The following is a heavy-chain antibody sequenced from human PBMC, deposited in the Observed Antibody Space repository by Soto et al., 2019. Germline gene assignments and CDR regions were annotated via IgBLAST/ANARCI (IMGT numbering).Heavy chain of an antibody. CDR3: VNTYRYDRDY. Sequence: EVQLVESGGGLVKPGGSLRLSCAASGFTLSSFSMNWVRQAPGKGLEWVSSISSTENYADSVRGRFTISRDNAKNSLYLQMNSLRAEDTAVYYCVNTYRYDRDYWGRGTLVTVSS. V-gene: IGHV3-21*02. CDR2: ISSTE. D-gene: IGHD3-16*02. CDR1: GFTLSSFS. J-gene: IGHJ4*02.